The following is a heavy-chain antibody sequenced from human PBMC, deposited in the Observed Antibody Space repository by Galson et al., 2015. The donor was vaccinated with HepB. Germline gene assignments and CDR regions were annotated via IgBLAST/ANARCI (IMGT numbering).Heavy chain of an antibody. CDR1: GFTFDIYA. J-gene: IGHJ4*02. Sequence: SLRLSCAASGFTFDIYAMTWVRQAPGKGLEWVSTISGSGGTTYYADFVKGRFTISRDNSKNTLFLQMSSLRADDTAVYYCARDWTGSDCSAGCITDWGQGTLVTVSS. V-gene: IGHV3-23*01. CDR2: ISGSGGTT. CDR3: ARDWTGSDCSAGCITD. D-gene: IGHD2-15*01.